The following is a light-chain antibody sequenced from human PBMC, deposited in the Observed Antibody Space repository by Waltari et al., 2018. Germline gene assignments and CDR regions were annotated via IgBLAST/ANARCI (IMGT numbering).Light chain of an antibody. CDR3: QQYDNWPPMYT. CDR1: QSVSSN. J-gene: IGKJ2*01. CDR2: AAS. V-gene: IGKV3-15*01. Sequence: ATLSVSPGERATLSCRASQSVSSNLAWYQQKPGQAPRLLIYAASARATGIPARFSGSGSGTEFTLTISSLQSEDFAVYYCQQYDNWPPMYTFGQGTKLEIK.